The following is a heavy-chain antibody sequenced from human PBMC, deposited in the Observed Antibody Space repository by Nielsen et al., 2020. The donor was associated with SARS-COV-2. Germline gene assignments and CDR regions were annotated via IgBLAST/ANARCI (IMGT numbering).Heavy chain of an antibody. Sequence: WIRQPPGKGLEWVSSISSSSSYIYCADSVKGRFTISRDNAKNSLYLQMNSLRAEDTAVYYCARTSETGSYYDFWSGYYGYYYYGMDVWGQGTTVTVSS. CDR3: ARTSETGSYYDFWSGYYGYYYYGMDV. J-gene: IGHJ6*02. D-gene: IGHD3-3*01. V-gene: IGHV3-21*04. CDR2: ISSSSSYI.